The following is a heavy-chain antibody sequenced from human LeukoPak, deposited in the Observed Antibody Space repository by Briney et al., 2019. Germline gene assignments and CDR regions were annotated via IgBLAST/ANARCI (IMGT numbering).Heavy chain of an antibody. D-gene: IGHD4-23*01. Sequence: SETLSLTCTVSGGSINNYFWSWIRQPPGKGLEWIGYIYYSGTTFYNPSPRSRVTMSADTSKNHFSLNLSSVTAADTAIYYCARHYYGGSGAFDIWGQGTMVTVS. J-gene: IGHJ3*02. CDR2: IYYSGTT. V-gene: IGHV4-59*08. CDR1: GGSINNYF. CDR3: ARHYYGGSGAFDI.